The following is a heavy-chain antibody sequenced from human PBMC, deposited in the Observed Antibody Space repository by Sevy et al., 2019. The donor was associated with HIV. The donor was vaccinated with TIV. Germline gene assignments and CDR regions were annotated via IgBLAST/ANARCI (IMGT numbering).Heavy chain of an antibody. CDR3: ARDFPVGTTSTFDY. CDR2: VKQDMSEK. CDR1: GFTFSSNW. J-gene: IGHJ4*02. Sequence: GGSLRLSCAASGFTFSSNWMTWVRQAPGKGLEWVANVKQDMSEKHYADSLKGRFTASRDNAKNSLYLQMNSLRAEDTAVYYCARDFPVGTTSTFDYWGQGTLVTVSS. V-gene: IGHV3-7*01. D-gene: IGHD1-26*01.